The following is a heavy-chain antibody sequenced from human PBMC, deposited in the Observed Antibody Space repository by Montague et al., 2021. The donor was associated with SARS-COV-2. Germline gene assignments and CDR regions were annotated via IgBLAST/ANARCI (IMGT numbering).Heavy chain of an antibody. V-gene: IGHV4-59*02. Sequence: SETLSLTCTVSGGSVSSSYWSWIRQPPGKGLEWVGYIHYGGTMKYNPSLNSRVTILLDTSKNQFSLELSSLTAADTAVYYCTRAHDRGWSDYWGQGSLVTVSS. J-gene: IGHJ4*02. CDR2: IHYGGTM. CDR1: GGSVSSSY. D-gene: IGHD6-19*01. CDR3: TRAHDRGWSDY.